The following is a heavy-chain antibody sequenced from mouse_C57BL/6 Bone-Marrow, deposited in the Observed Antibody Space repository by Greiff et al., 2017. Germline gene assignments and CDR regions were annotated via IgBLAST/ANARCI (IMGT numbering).Heavy chain of an antibody. CDR3: ARARYYGSSSYFDY. CDR2: ISDGGSYT. D-gene: IGHD1-1*01. V-gene: IGHV5-4*01. Sequence: EVQLVESGGGLVKPGGSLKLSCAASGFTFSSYAMSWVRQTPEKRLEWVATISDGGSYTYYPDNVKGRFTISRDNAKNNLYLQMSHLKSEDTAMYYCARARYYGSSSYFDYWGQGTTLTVSS. CDR1: GFTFSSYA. J-gene: IGHJ2*01.